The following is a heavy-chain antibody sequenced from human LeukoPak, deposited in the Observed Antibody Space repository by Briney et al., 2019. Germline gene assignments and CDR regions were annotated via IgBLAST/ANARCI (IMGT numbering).Heavy chain of an antibody. CDR3: ARDGPCSSASCQNFDY. CDR1: GYTFTYYY. Sequence: ASVKVSCKASGYTFTYYYMHWVRQAPGHGLEWMGWINPNSGDTIFAQKFKGRVTMTRATSIRTAYLELSRLTSDDTAVYYCARDGPCSSASCQNFDYWGQGTLVTVSS. V-gene: IGHV1-2*02. D-gene: IGHD2-2*01. J-gene: IGHJ4*02. CDR2: INPNSGDT.